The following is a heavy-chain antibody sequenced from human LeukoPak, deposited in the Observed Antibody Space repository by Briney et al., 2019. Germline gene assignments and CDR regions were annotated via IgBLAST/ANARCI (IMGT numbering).Heavy chain of an antibody. D-gene: IGHD3-3*01. CDR3: ERVFWVFPQKYFAS. V-gene: IGHV3-30*02. Sequence: PGGSLRLSCAASGFSFSAYGMHWVRQAPGKGLEWVAYIWYDGSKKEYANSVKGRFTISRDTSKSTVYLQMSSLRPEDTAMYYCERVFWVFPQKYFASGGQGPLVTVSS. J-gene: IGHJ4*02. CDR1: GFSFSAYG. CDR2: IWYDGSKK.